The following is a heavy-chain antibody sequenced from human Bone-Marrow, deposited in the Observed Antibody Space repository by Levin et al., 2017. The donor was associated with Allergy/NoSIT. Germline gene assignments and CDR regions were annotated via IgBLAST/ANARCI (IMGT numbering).Heavy chain of an antibody. V-gene: IGHV3-7*03. D-gene: IGHD6-19*01. CDR3: ARDYSSGWSRGAFDI. J-gene: IGHJ3*02. CDR2: IKQDGSEK. CDR1: GFTFSSYW. Sequence: PGGSLRLSCAASGFTFSSYWMSWVRQAPGKGLEWVANIKQDGSEKYYVDSVKGRFTISRDNAKNSLYLQMNSLRAEDTAVYYCARDYSSGWSRGAFDIWGQGTMVTVSS.